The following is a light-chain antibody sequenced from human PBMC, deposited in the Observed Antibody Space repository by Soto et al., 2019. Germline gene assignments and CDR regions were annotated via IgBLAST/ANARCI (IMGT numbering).Light chain of an antibody. Sequence: QTVVTQEPSFSVSPGRTVTLTCGLSSGSVSTSYYPSWYQQTPGHAPRTLIYRTNTRSSGVPDRFSGSILGNKAALTITGAQADDESDYYCVLYMGSGIWVFGGGTKVTVL. CDR1: SGSVSTSYY. CDR2: RTN. CDR3: VLYMGSGIWV. J-gene: IGLJ3*02. V-gene: IGLV8-61*01.